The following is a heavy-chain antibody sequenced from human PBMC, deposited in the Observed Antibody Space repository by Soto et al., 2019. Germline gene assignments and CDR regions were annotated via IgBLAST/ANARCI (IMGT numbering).Heavy chain of an antibody. V-gene: IGHV5-51*01. CDR3: ARQLRYFDWLLDGMDV. D-gene: IGHD3-9*01. CDR2: IYPGDSDT. J-gene: IGHJ6*02. Sequence: GESLKISCKGSGYSFTSYWIGWVRQMPGKGLEWMGIIYPGDSDTRYSPSFQGQVTISADKSISTAYLQWSSLKASDTAFFYCARQLRYFDWLLDGMDVWGQGTTVTVSS. CDR1: GYSFTSYW.